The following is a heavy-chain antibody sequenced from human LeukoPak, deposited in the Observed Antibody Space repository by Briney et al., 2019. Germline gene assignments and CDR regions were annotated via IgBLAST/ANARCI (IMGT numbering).Heavy chain of an antibody. J-gene: IGHJ4*02. CDR3: AKEFDSSGYCGY. CDR1: GFTVSSNY. Sequence: HPGGSLRLSCAASGFTVSSNYMSWVRQAPGKGLEWVSVIYSGGSTYYADSVKGRFTISRDNSKNTLYLQMNSLRAEDTAVYYCAKEFDSSGYCGYWGQGTLVTVSS. D-gene: IGHD3-22*01. V-gene: IGHV3-66*01. CDR2: IYSGGST.